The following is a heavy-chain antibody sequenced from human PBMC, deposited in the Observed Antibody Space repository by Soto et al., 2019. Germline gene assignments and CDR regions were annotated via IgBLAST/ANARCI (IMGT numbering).Heavy chain of an antibody. CDR2: ISGSGGST. D-gene: IGHD6-13*01. J-gene: IGHJ5*02. V-gene: IGHV3-23*01. Sequence: HPGGSLRLSCAASGFTFSSYAMSWVRQAPGKGLEWVSAISGSGGSTYYADSVKGRFTISRDNSKNTLYLQMNSLRAEDTAVYYCAKDRDSSSWSPPNWFDPWGQGTLVTVSS. CDR1: GFTFSSYA. CDR3: AKDRDSSSWSPPNWFDP.